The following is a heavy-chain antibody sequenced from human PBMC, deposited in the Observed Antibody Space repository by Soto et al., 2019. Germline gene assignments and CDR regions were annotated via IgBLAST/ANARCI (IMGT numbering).Heavy chain of an antibody. CDR1: GGSISTYY. CDR3: ARDRRVERFGDPYPFSYYYYMDV. V-gene: IGHV4-59*01. J-gene: IGHJ6*03. D-gene: IGHD3-10*01. Sequence: QVQLQESGPGLVKPSETLSLTCTVSGGSISTYYWSWLRQPPGKGLEWIGYVFHSGTTSYNPSLQSRVTISVDTSTNQFSLRLSSVTAADTAVYYCARDRRVERFGDPYPFSYYYYMDVWGKGTTVTVSS. CDR2: VFHSGTT.